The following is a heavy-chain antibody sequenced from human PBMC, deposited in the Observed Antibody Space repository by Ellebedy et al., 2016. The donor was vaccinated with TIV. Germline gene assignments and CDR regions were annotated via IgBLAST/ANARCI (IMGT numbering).Heavy chain of an antibody. CDR1: GFIVSSNY. J-gene: IGHJ4*02. V-gene: IGHV3-53*01. CDR2: MYSGGST. Sequence: GESLKISCAASGFIVSSNYMTWVRQAPGKGLEWDSVMYSGGSTDYTDSVKCRFTISRDTSKNTVYLQLNNLSAEDTAVYYCTSGYYGSGSYEALDYWGQGTLVTVSS. CDR3: TSGYYGSGSYEALDY. D-gene: IGHD3-10*01.